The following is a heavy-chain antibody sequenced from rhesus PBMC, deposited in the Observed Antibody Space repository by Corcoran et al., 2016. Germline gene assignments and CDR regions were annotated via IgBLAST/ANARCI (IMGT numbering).Heavy chain of an antibody. J-gene: IGHJ4*01. CDR3: ARRVAATSFDY. CDR2: SKGGVGDT. D-gene: IGHD4-29*01. Sequence: QVQLQESGPGLVKPSETLSLTCAVSGGSISSSNWWSWIRQSPGKGLEWIGCSKGGVGDTRKNPSPKIRVTISTEPSKNQFSLKLSYVTAADTAVYYCARRVAATSFDYWGQGVLVTVSS. V-gene: IGHV4-93*02. CDR1: GGSISSSNW.